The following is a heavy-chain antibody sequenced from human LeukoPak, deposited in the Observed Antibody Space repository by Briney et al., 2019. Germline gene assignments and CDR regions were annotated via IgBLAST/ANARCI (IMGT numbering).Heavy chain of an antibody. D-gene: IGHD1-1*01. CDR1: GFTFSSYI. V-gene: IGHV3-48*01. CDR2: ISSSSSTI. J-gene: IGHJ5*02. Sequence: AGGSLRLSCAASGFTFSSYIMNWVRQAPGKGLEWVSYISSSSSTIYYADSVKGRFTISRDNAKNSLYLQMNSLRAEDTAVYYCARAYNWNDGGSWFDPWGQGTLVTVSS. CDR3: ARAYNWNDGGSWFDP.